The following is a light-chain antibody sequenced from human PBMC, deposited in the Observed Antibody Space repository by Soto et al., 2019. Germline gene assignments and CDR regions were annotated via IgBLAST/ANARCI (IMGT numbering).Light chain of an antibody. V-gene: IGKV3-15*01. CDR1: QSVSNN. CDR3: QQYNNWPRT. CDR2: GAS. J-gene: IGKJ1*01. Sequence: EIVMTQSPATLSVSPGERATLSCRASQSVSNNLVWYQQKPGQAPRLLIYGASTRATGIPARFSVSGSGTEFTLTISSLQSEDFAIYYCQQYNNWPRTFGQGTKVEIK.